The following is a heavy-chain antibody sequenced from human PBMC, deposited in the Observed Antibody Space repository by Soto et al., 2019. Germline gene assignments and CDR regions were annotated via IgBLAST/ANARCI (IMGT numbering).Heavy chain of an antibody. CDR1: GFTFSSYG. D-gene: IGHD6-13*01. J-gene: IGHJ6*02. CDR2: ISYDGSNK. V-gene: IGHV3-30*03. Sequence: GGSLRLSCAASGFTFSSYGMHWVRQAPGKGLEWVAVISYDGSNKYYADSVKGRFTISRDNSKNTLYLQMNSLRAEDTAVYYCARETALEAAAGTHYYYGMDVWGQGTTVTVSS. CDR3: ARETALEAAAGTHYYYGMDV.